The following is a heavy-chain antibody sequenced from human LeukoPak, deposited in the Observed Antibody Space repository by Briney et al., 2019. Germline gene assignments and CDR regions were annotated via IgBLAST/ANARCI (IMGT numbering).Heavy chain of an antibody. CDR2: ISYDGSNK. V-gene: IGHV3-30*04. CDR1: GFTFSSYA. D-gene: IGHD1-26*01. J-gene: IGHJ6*02. CDR3: ARGRYGIVGATPFYYYYGMDV. Sequence: PGGSLRLSCAASGFTFSSYAMHWVRQAPGKGLEWVAVISYDGSNKYYADSVKGRFTISRDNSKNTLYLQMSSLRAEDTAVYYCARGRYGIVGATPFYYYYGMDVWGQGTTVTVSS.